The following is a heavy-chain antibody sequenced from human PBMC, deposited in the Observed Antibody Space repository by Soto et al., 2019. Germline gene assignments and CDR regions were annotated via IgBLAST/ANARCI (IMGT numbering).Heavy chain of an antibody. Sequence: SETLSLTCTVSGGSISSYYWSWIRQPPGKGLEWIGYIYYSGSTNYNPSLKSRVTISVDTSKNQFSLKLSSVTAADTAMYICVGGYPWVGFDYSGQGTLVTVSS. CDR1: GGSISSYY. V-gene: IGHV4-59*08. CDR2: IYYSGST. J-gene: IGHJ4*02. D-gene: IGHD2-15*01. CDR3: VGGYPWVGFDY.